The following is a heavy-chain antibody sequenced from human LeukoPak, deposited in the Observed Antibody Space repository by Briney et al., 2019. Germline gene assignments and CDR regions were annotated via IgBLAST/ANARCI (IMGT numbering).Heavy chain of an antibody. CDR2: IATSDNT. V-gene: IGHV3-23*01. CDR3: ATYFYSRILRYFDY. CDR1: GFTFSNYA. J-gene: IGHJ4*02. Sequence: GGSLRLSCAASGFTFSNYAMSWVRQAPGKGLEWASLIATSDNTYYADSVKGRFTISRDNSKNTVYLQMNSLRAEDTAIYYCATYFYSRILRYFDYWGQGSLVTVSS. D-gene: IGHD6-13*01.